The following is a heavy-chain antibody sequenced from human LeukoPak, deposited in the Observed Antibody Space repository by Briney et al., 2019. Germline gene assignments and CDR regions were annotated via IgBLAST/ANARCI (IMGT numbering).Heavy chain of an antibody. CDR1: GFTFSSYW. CDR2: IHYDGSNE. Sequence: PGGSLRLSCAASGFTFSSYWMSWVRQAPGKGLEWVGFIHYDGSNEYYADSVKGRLTISRDNSKDTLYLHMNNLRVEDTAMYFCAKLPSAVSYWGQGTMVTVSS. D-gene: IGHD6-13*01. V-gene: IGHV3-30*02. J-gene: IGHJ4*02. CDR3: AKLPSAVSY.